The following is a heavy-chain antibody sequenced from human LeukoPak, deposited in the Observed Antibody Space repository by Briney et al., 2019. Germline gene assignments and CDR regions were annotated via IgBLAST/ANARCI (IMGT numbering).Heavy chain of an antibody. CDR3: ARDPRLRNDIVVVPAAIRDYYYSYYMDV. Sequence: GGSLRLSCAASGFTFSSYWMHWVRQAPGKGLVWVSRINPDGSSTSYADSVKGRFPISRDDAKNTLYLQMNSLRAEDTAVYYCARDPRLRNDIVVVPAAIRDYYYSYYMDVWGKGTTVTVSS. J-gene: IGHJ6*03. CDR1: GFTFSSYW. V-gene: IGHV3-74*01. D-gene: IGHD2-2*02. CDR2: INPDGSST.